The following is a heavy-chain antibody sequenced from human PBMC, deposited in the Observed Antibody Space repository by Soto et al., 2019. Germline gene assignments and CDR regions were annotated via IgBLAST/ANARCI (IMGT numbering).Heavy chain of an antibody. CDR3: VRSKGGYCNGNPFDH. V-gene: IGHV3-9*01. Sequence: EVQLEESGGALVQPGRSLRLSCAASGFTFDDYAMHWVRQVLGKGLEWVSSISWNSGNIGYADSVKGRFTTSRDNAKNSLNLQMNSRRPEDNAVYYCVRSKGGYCNGNPFDHWGQGTLVTVSS. CDR2: ISWNSGNI. J-gene: IGHJ4*02. D-gene: IGHD2-15*01. CDR1: GFTFDDYA.